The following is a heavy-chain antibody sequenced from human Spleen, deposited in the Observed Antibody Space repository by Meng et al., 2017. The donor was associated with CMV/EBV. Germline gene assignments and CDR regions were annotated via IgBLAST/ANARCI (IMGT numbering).Heavy chain of an antibody. CDR3: AREEVVGAAFDY. CDR1: GFTFTTYS. Sequence: GESLKISCAASGFTFTTYSMHWVRQAPGKGLEWVAVISYDGSNKYYADSVKGRFTISRDNSKNTLYLQMNGLRAEDTALYYCAREEVVGAAFDYWGRGTLVTVSS. J-gene: IGHJ4*02. CDR2: ISYDGSNK. V-gene: IGHV3-30*03. D-gene: IGHD1-26*01.